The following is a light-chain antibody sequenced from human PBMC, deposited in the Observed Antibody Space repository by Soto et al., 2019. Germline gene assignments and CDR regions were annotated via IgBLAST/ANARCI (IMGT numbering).Light chain of an antibody. CDR3: QQYNEWPT. Sequence: EVVMTQSPATLSVSPGERATLSCRASQSVTTNMAWYQQKPGKAPRLLIYGASTRATGIPARFSGSGSGTDFTLTISSLQSEDFAVYYCQQYNEWPTFGQGTKVDI. CDR2: GAS. V-gene: IGKV3-15*01. J-gene: IGKJ1*01. CDR1: QSVTTN.